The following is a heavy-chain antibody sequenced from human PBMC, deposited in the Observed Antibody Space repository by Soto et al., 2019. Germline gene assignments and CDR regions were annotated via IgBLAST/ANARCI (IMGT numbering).Heavy chain of an antibody. CDR1: GFTFSSYG. CDR3: AKDPQYGDHDGYYFDY. J-gene: IGHJ4*02. D-gene: IGHD4-17*01. Sequence: QVQLVESGGGVVQPGRSLRLSCAASGFTFSSYGMHWVRQAPGKGLEWVAVISYDGSTKYYADSVKGRFTISRDNSKNTLYLQMNILRAEDTAVYYCAKDPQYGDHDGYYFDYWGQGTLVTVSS. CDR2: ISYDGSTK. V-gene: IGHV3-30*18.